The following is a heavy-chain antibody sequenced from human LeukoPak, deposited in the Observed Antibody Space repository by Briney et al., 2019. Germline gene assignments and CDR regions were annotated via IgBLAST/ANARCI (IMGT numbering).Heavy chain of an antibody. CDR1: GGSISSRSYY. CDR2: IYYSGST. V-gene: IGHV4-39*07. D-gene: IGHD3/OR15-3a*01. CDR3: ARGLDRGNYYYMDV. Sequence: SETLSLTYTVSGGSISSRSYYWGWIRQPPGKGLEWIGSIYYSGSTYYNPSLKSRVTISVDTSKSQFSLRLSSVSAADTAVYYCARGLDRGNYYYMDVWGKGTTVIVSS. J-gene: IGHJ6*03.